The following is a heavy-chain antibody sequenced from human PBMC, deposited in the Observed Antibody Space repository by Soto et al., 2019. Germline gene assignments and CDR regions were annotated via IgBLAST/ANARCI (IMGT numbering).Heavy chain of an antibody. CDR2: INSDGSST. D-gene: IGHD3-10*01. V-gene: IGHV3-74*01. CDR3: ARERGSIGYYYYYYMDV. CDR1: GFTFSSHW. Sequence: EVQLVESGGGLVQPGGSLRLSCAASGFTFSSHWMHWVRQAPGKGLVWVSRINSDGSSTSYADSVKGRFTISRDNAKNTLYLQMNSLRAEDTAVYYCARERGSIGYYYYYYMDVWGKGTTVTVSS. J-gene: IGHJ6*03.